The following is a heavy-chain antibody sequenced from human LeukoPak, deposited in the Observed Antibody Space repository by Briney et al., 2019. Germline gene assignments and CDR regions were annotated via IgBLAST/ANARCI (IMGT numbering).Heavy chain of an antibody. Sequence: GESLKISCKGSGYSFTSYWIGWVRQMPGKGLEWMGIIYPGDSDTRYSPSFQGQVTISADKSISTAYLQWSSLKASDTAMYYCARHQTGTTFRAYYYYYTDVWGKGTTVTVSS. CDR1: GYSFTSYW. J-gene: IGHJ6*03. V-gene: IGHV5-51*01. CDR2: IYPGDSDT. CDR3: ARHQTGTTFRAYYYYYTDV. D-gene: IGHD1-7*01.